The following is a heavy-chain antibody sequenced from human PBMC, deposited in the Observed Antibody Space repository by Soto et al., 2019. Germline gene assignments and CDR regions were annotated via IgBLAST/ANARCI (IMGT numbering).Heavy chain of an antibody. V-gene: IGHV3-23*01. J-gene: IGHJ4*02. Sequence: PVGSLRLSCAASGFTFSSYAMSWFRQAPGKGLEWVSAISGSGGSTYYADSVKGRFTISRDNSKNTLYPQMNSLRAEDTAVYYCAKDGGTMIVVVHPSYYFDYWGQGTLVTVSS. D-gene: IGHD3-22*01. CDR2: ISGSGGST. CDR3: AKDGGTMIVVVHPSYYFDY. CDR1: GFTFSSYA.